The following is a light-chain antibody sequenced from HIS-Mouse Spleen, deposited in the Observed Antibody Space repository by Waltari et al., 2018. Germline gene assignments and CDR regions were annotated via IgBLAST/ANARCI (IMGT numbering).Light chain of an antibody. J-gene: IGLJ2*01. CDR1: SSDVGGYNY. Sequence: QSALTQPRSVSGSPGQSVTISCTGTSSDVGGYNYVSWSHQHPGKAPKPMIYDVSKRPSGVPDRFSGSKSGNTASLTISGLQAEDEADYYCCSYAGSYTFEVVFGGGTKLTVL. CDR2: DVS. V-gene: IGLV2-11*01. CDR3: CSYAGSYTFEVV.